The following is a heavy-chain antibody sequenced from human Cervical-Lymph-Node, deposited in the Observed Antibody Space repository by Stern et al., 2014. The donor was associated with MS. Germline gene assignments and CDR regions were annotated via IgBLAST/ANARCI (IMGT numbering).Heavy chain of an antibody. Sequence: EVQLVESGGDLVQPGGSLRLSCAASGLTFNKYAMNWVRQAPGKGLEWVSTISGSGGSRYYADSVKGRFTISRGNSENTLYLQMHSLRAEDTAIYYCAKQYFDSSGYSYYYGMDVWGQGTTVTVSS. D-gene: IGHD3-22*01. J-gene: IGHJ6*02. V-gene: IGHV3-23*04. CDR3: AKQYFDSSGYSYYYGMDV. CDR1: GLTFNKYA. CDR2: ISGSGGSR.